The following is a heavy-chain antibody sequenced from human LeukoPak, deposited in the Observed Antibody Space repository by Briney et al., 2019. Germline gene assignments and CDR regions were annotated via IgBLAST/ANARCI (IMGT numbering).Heavy chain of an antibody. CDR1: GGSISSYY. D-gene: IGHD3-22*01. CDR3: ARMSSGYYPNFDY. V-gene: IGHV4-59*01. Sequence: SETLSLTCTVSGGSISSYYWSWIRQPPGKGLEWIGYIYYSGSTNYNPSLKSRLTISVDTSKNQFSLKLSSVTAADTAVYYCARMSSGYYPNFDYWGQGPLVTVSS. CDR2: IYYSGST. J-gene: IGHJ4*02.